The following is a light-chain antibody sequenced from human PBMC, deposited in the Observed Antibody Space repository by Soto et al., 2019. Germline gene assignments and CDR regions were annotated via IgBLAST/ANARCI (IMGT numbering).Light chain of an antibody. V-gene: IGKV2-28*01. CDR3: MQSLKTPPT. CDR1: QTLLLSNGNNY. J-gene: IGKJ1*01. CDR2: LGS. Sequence: DIVMTQSPLSLPVTPGEPASISCRSSQTLLLSNGNNYLEWYVQKAGQSPQVLIYLGSNRASGVXEXSSGSGSGTDFTLKISRVEAEDVGVYYCMQSLKTPPTFGQGTKVEI.